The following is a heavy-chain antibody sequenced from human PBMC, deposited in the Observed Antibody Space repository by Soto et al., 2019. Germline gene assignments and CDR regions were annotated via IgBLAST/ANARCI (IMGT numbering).Heavy chain of an antibody. J-gene: IGHJ5*02. V-gene: IGHV1-18*01. D-gene: IGHD3-3*01. CDR1: GYSFNSYG. Sequence: QTQLVQSGPEVKNPGASVKVSCKASGYSFNSYGISWVRQAPGQGLEWMGWISASSGNTSYAEELQGRVTMTTDSATSTAYMELRSLTSDDTPVYYCARETKFYGFWSGYYRFDTWGQGTLVSVSS. CDR2: ISASSGNT. CDR3: ARETKFYGFWSGYYRFDT.